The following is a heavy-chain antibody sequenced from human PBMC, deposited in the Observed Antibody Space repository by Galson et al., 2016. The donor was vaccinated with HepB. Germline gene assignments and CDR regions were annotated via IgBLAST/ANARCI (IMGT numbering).Heavy chain of an antibody. V-gene: IGHV1-8*01. CDR3: ARGPGYYGSGSFFGNWFDP. Sequence: SVKVSCKASGYTFTSYDINWVRQATGQGLEWMGWMNPNSGNTDSAQKFQGRVTMTRNTSISTAYMELSGLRSEDTAVYYCARGPGYYGSGSFFGNWFDPWGQGTLVTVSS. J-gene: IGHJ5*02. CDR2: MNPNSGNT. CDR1: GYTFTSYD. D-gene: IGHD3-10*01.